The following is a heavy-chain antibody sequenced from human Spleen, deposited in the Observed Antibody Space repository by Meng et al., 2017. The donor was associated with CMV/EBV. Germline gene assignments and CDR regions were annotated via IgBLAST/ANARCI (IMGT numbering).Heavy chain of an antibody. J-gene: IGHJ4*02. CDR2: MYYSGGT. V-gene: IGHV4-39*07. Sequence: SETLSLTCTVSGGSISSSSYYWGWIRQPPGKGLEWIGNMYYSGGTSYNPTLKSRVTISLDTPKNQFSLKMSSVTAADTAVYYCARDQRGMGGAIWGQGTLVTVSS. CDR1: GGSISSSSYY. D-gene: IGHD1-26*01. CDR3: ARDQRGMGGAI.